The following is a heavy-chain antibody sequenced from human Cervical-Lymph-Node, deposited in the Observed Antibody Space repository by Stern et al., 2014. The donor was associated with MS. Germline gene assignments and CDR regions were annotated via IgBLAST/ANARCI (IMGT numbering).Heavy chain of an antibody. Sequence: VQLVESGGGLVQPGGSLRLSCAASGFTFSSSAMHWVRPAPGKGLEWVSAIGTAGDTYYPGSVKGRFTISRENAKNSLYLQMNSLRAGDTAVYYCARAYSNFIDYWGQGTLVTVSS. CDR1: GFTFSSSA. J-gene: IGHJ4*02. D-gene: IGHD4-11*01. V-gene: IGHV3-13*01. CDR3: ARAYSNFIDY. CDR2: IGTAGDT.